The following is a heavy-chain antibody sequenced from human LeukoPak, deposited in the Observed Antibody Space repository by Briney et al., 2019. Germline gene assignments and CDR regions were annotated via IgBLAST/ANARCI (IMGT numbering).Heavy chain of an antibody. Sequence: ASVKVSCKASGNTFTSYDINWVRQATGQGLEWMGWMNPNSGNTGYAQKFQGRVTMTRNTSISTAYMELSSLRSEDTAVYYCARVRAMVRGVIFSWFDPWGQGALVTVSS. CDR3: ARVRAMVRGVIFSWFDP. CDR2: MNPNSGNT. D-gene: IGHD3-10*01. V-gene: IGHV1-8*01. J-gene: IGHJ5*02. CDR1: GNTFTSYD.